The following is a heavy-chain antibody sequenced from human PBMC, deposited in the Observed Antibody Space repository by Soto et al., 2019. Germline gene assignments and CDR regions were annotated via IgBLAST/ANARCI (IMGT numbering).Heavy chain of an antibody. V-gene: IGHV1-8*02. D-gene: IGHD6-13*01. Sequence: ASVKVSCKASGYDFTAYDINWARQASGQGLEWMGWMNPINGATGSARRFQGRVSMTRNTATGTAYMELTSLRLDDTAVYYCGRGPSPRAPAGGTPYYYAMDVWGQGTTVTVSS. CDR1: GYDFTAYD. CDR2: MNPINGAT. J-gene: IGHJ6*02. CDR3: GRGPSPRAPAGGTPYYYAMDV.